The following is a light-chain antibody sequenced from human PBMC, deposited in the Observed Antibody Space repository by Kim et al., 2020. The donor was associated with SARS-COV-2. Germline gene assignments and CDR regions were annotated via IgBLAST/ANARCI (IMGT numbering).Light chain of an antibody. V-gene: IGKV3-15*01. J-gene: IGKJ2*01. CDR2: GAS. CDR1: QSVSSN. Sequence: SVSPGERATLSCRASQSVSSNLAWYQQKPGQAPRLLSYGASTRATGIPARFSGSGSGTEFTLTISSLQSEDFAVYYCQQYNNWPYTFGQGTKLEIK. CDR3: QQYNNWPYT.